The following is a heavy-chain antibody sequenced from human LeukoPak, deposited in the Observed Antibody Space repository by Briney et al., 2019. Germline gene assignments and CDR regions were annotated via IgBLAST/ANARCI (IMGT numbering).Heavy chain of an antibody. D-gene: IGHD5-18*01. Sequence: GGSLRLSCAASGFTVSHNYMHWVRQAPGKGLQWVSVIYSGGATYYADSVKGRLTISRDNSQNTVYLQMNSLRAEDTAVYYCARAARRYSYGLDDWGQGTLVTVS. J-gene: IGHJ4*02. CDR3: ARAARRYSYGLDD. V-gene: IGHV3-66*01. CDR2: IYSGGAT. CDR1: GFTVSHNY.